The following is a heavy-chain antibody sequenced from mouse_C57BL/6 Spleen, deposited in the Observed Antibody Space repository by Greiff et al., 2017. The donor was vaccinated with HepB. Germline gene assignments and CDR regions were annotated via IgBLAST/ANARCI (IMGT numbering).Heavy chain of an antibody. CDR3: TTVYGSSHWYFDV. J-gene: IGHJ1*03. CDR2: IDPENGDT. D-gene: IGHD1-1*01. V-gene: IGHV14-4*01. CDR1: GFNIKDDY. Sequence: VQLQQSGAELVRPGASVKLSCTASGFNIKDDYMHWVKQRPEQGLEWIGWIDPENGDTEYASKFQGKATITADTSSNTAYLQRSSLTSEDTAVYYCTTVYGSSHWYFDVWGTGTTVTVSS.